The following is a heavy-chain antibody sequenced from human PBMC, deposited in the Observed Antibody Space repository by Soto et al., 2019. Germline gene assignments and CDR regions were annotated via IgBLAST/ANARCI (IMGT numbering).Heavy chain of an antibody. J-gene: IGHJ6*02. Sequence: SETLSLTCTVAGGSISSYYWSWIRQPPGKGLEWIGYIYYSGSTNYNPSLKSRVTISVDTSKNQFSLKLSSVTAADTAVYYCAGQYYDFWSGPRLNYYGMDVWGQGTTVTVSS. CDR3: AGQYYDFWSGPRLNYYGMDV. CDR1: GGSISSYY. CDR2: IYYSGST. D-gene: IGHD3-3*01. V-gene: IGHV4-59*01.